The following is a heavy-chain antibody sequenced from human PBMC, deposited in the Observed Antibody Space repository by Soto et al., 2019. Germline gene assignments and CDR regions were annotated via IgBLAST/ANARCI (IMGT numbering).Heavy chain of an antibody. CDR2: ISTSSSYT. CDR1: GFTFSDYY. V-gene: IGHV3-11*05. CDR3: ARDRNGWVQVVDY. D-gene: IGHD6-19*01. J-gene: IGHJ4*02. Sequence: QVQLVESGGGLVKPGGSLRLSCAASGFTFSDYYMTWIRQAPGKGLEWVSYISTSSSYTNYADSVRGRFTISRDNAKNSLYLQMNSLRAEDTAVYYCARDRNGWVQVVDYWGQGTLVTVSS.